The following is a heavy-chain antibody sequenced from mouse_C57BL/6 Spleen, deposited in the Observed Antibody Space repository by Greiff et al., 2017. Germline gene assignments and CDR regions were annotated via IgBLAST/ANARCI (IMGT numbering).Heavy chain of an antibody. D-gene: IGHD2-4*01. CDR2: IYPRSGNT. CDR3: ARFYYDYDDGCAY. V-gene: IGHV1-81*01. CDR1: GYTFTSYG. Sequence: QVQLQQSGAELARPGASVKLSCKASGYTFTSYGISWVKQRTGQGLEWIGEIYPRSGNTYYNEKFKGKATLTADKSSSTAYMELRSLTSEDSAVYFCARFYYDYDDGCAYWGQGTLVTVSA. J-gene: IGHJ3*01.